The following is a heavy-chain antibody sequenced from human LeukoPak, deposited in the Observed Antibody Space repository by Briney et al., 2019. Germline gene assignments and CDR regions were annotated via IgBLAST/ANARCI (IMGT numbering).Heavy chain of an antibody. V-gene: IGHV4-34*01. J-gene: IGHJ4*02. CDR1: GGSFSGYY. Sequence: SETLSLTCAVYGGSFSGYYWSWIRQPPGKGLEWIGEINHSGSTNHNPSLKSRVTISVDTSKNQFSLKLSSVTAADTAVYYCARGTVTRVYFDYWGQGTLVTVSS. CDR2: INHSGST. D-gene: IGHD4-17*01. CDR3: ARGTVTRVYFDY.